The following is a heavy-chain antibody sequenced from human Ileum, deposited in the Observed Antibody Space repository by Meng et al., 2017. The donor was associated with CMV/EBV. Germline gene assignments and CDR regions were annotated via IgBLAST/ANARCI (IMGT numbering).Heavy chain of an antibody. V-gene: IGHV3-7*01. CDR3: ARPYTGASTLPF. J-gene: IGHJ4*02. D-gene: IGHD1-26*01. Sequence: GESLKISCAGSGFTFRDYWMSWVRQAPGKGLEWVANIEHDGRRVYYVDSVKGRFTISRDNPKNTLYLQMNSLRAEDTAVYYCARPYTGASTLPFWGQGTLVTVSS. CDR2: IEHDGRRV. CDR1: GFTFRDYW.